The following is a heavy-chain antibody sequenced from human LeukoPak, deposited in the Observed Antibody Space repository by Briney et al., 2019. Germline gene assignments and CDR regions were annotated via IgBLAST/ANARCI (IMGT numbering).Heavy chain of an antibody. J-gene: IGHJ4*02. V-gene: IGHV3-30*02. CDR3: ARDTYDISGYYYGPFDY. CDR1: GFTFSSYA. Sequence: GGSLRLSCAASGFTFSSYAMHWVRQAPGKGLEWVAFIQYDGHTKYYADSVKGRFTISRDNAKNTLYLQMNSLRAEDTAVYYCARDTYDISGYYYGPFDYWGQGTLVTVSS. CDR2: IQYDGHTK. D-gene: IGHD3-22*01.